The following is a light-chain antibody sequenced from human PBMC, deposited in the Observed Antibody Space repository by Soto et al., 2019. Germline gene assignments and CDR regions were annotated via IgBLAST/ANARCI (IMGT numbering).Light chain of an antibody. V-gene: IGKV4-1*01. Sequence: DTVLTQSPATPSVSLGEQATIDCKSSRSLLYSSNHQNYLAWYQHKQGQPPRXXIHWASARESGVTDRFSGAGSGADFSLTISSLQPEDVAVYFCQQYYGNPLTFGGGTKVDIK. CDR2: WAS. J-gene: IGKJ4*01. CDR1: RSLLYSSNHQNY. CDR3: QQYYGNPLT.